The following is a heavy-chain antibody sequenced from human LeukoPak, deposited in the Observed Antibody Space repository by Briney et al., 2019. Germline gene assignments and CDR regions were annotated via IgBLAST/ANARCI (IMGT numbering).Heavy chain of an antibody. CDR3: AGVPYYGSGSYYNRNWFDP. CDR2: INHSGST. Sequence: SETLSLTCAVYGGSFSGYYWSWIRQPPGKGLEWIGEINHSGSTNYNPSLKSRVTISVDTSKNQFSLKLSSVTAADTAVYYCAGVPYYGSGSYYNRNWFDPWGQGTRVTVSS. V-gene: IGHV4-34*01. CDR1: GGSFSGYY. J-gene: IGHJ5*02. D-gene: IGHD3-10*01.